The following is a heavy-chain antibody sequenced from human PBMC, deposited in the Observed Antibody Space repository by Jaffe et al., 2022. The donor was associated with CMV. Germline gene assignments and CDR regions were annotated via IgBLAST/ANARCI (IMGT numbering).Heavy chain of an antibody. CDR3: AMLRDSSGYPYFDY. J-gene: IGHJ4*02. CDR2: INHSGST. Sequence: QVQLQQWGAGLLKPSETLSLTCAVYGGSFSGYYWSWIRQPPGKGLEWIGEINHSGSTNYNPSLKSRVTISVDTSKNQFSLKLSSVTAADTAVYYCAMLRDSSGYPYFDYWGQGTLVTVSS. CDR1: GGSFSGYY. V-gene: IGHV4-34*01. D-gene: IGHD3-22*01.